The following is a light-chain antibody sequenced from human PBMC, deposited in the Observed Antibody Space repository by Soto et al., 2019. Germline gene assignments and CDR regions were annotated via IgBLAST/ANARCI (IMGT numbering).Light chain of an antibody. CDR2: GAS. CDR1: QSVSSN. CDR3: QQYGSSPPLT. V-gene: IGKV3-20*01. J-gene: IGKJ4*01. Sequence: EIVLTQSPGTLSLSPLEIGTLSFMASQSVSSNLAWYQQKPGQAPRLLIYGASSRATGIPDRFSGSGSGTDFTLSISRLEPEDFAVYYCQQYGSSPPLTFGGGTKVDIK.